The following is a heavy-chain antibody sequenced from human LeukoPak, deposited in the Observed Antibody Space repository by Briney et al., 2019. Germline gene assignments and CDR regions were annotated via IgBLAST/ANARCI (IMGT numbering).Heavy chain of an antibody. Sequence: GGSLRLSCAASGFTFSSYGMSWVRQAPGKGLEWVSAISGSGGSTYYADSVKGRFTISRDNSKNTLYLQMNSLRAEDTAVYYCAKDLRLGELSFDYWGQGTLVTVSS. D-gene: IGHD3-16*02. CDR2: ISGSGGST. CDR3: AKDLRLGELSFDY. CDR1: GFTFSSYG. J-gene: IGHJ4*02. V-gene: IGHV3-23*01.